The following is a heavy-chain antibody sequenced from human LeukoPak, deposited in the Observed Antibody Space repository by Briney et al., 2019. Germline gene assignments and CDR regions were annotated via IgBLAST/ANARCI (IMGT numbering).Heavy chain of an antibody. CDR3: ARPSGRGEGLYDFWSGYYEFDY. CDR2: IYPGDSDT. CDR1: GYSFTTYW. J-gene: IGHJ4*02. Sequence: GESLKISCKGSGYSFTTYWTGWVRQVPGKGLEWMGIIYPGDSDTRYSPSFQGQVTISADKSISTAYLQWSSLKASDTAMYYCARPSGRGEGLYDFWSGYYEFDYWGQGTLVTVSS. V-gene: IGHV5-51*01. D-gene: IGHD3-3*01.